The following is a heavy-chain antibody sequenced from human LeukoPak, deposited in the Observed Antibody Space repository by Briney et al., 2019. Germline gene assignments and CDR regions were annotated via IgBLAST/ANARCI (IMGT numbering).Heavy chain of an antibody. V-gene: IGHV4-4*02. J-gene: IGHJ4*02. CDR1: GGSIRSGNW. CDR3: AREVGGDFDALDY. D-gene: IGHD4-17*01. Sequence: SETLSLTCAVSGGSIRSGNWWSWVRQPPGKGLQWIGEIFHSGSTNYNPSLKSRVTTSVDNSKNQLSLTLTSVTAADTAVYYCAREVGGDFDALDYWGQGTLVTVSS. CDR2: IFHSGST.